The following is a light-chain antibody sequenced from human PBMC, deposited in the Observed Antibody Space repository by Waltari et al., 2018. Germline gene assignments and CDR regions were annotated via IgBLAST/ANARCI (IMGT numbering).Light chain of an antibody. CDR2: WAS. J-gene: IGKJ1*01. CDR1: QSVLYSSNSKNY. CDR3: QQYYSTPRA. V-gene: IGKV4-1*01. Sequence: DIVMTQSPDSLAVSLGERATLNCKSSQSVLYSSNSKNYLAWYQQKPGQPPKLLIYWASTRESGVPDRFSGSGSGTDFTLTITSLQAEDVAVYYCQQYYSTPRAFGQGTKVETK.